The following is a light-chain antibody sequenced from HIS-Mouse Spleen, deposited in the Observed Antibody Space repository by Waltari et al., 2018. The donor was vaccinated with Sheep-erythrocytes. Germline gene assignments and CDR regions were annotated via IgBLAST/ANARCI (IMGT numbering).Light chain of an antibody. CDR3: QAWDSSTVV. Sequence: SYELTQPPSVSVSPGQTASITCSGDKLGDKYACWYHQKPGQSPVLVIYQDSKRPSGIPERFDGANSGKTATLTISGTQAMEEADYYCQAWDSSTVVFGGGTKLTVL. CDR2: QDS. J-gene: IGLJ2*01. CDR1: KLGDKY. V-gene: IGLV3-1*01.